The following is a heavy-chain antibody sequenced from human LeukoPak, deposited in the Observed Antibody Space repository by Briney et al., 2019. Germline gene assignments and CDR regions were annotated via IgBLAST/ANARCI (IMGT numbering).Heavy chain of an antibody. J-gene: IGHJ4*02. D-gene: IGHD2-21*02. CDR2: INGDGSDA. Sequence: GGSLRLSCAASGFTFSNYWIHWVRHAPGKGLVWVSRINGDGSDATYADSVRGRFTISRDNARNTVHLQMNSLTAEDAAVYYCARAVVVTASDVWGQGTLVTVSS. CDR3: ARAVVVTASDV. CDR1: GFTFSNYW. V-gene: IGHV3-74*01.